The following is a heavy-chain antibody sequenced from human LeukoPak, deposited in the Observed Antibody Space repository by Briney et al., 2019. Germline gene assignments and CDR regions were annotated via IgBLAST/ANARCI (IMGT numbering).Heavy chain of an antibody. J-gene: IGHJ4*02. D-gene: IGHD3-22*01. V-gene: IGHV1-69*13. CDR1: GGTFSSYA. CDR2: IIPIFGTA. CDR3: ARGRKDYDSSGYILPY. Sequence: ASVKVSCKASGGTFSSYAISWVRQAPGQGLEWMGGIIPIFGTANYAQKFQGRVTITADESTSTAYMELSSLRSEDTAVYYCARGRKDYDSSGYILPYWGQGTLVTASS.